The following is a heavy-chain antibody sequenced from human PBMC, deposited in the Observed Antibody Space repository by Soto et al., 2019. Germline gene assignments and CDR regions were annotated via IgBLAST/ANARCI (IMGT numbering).Heavy chain of an antibody. CDR3: ARDSVGSGYLVGRAFDI. D-gene: IGHD3-22*01. CDR2: IIPIFGTA. CDR1: GGTFSSYA. J-gene: IGHJ3*02. V-gene: IGHV1-69*01. Sequence: QVQLVQSGAEVKTPGSSVTVSCKASGGTFSSYAISWVRQAPGQGLEWMGGIIPIFGTANYAQKFQGRVTITADESTSTAYMELRSLRSEDTAVYYCARDSVGSGYLVGRAFDIRGQGTMVTVSS.